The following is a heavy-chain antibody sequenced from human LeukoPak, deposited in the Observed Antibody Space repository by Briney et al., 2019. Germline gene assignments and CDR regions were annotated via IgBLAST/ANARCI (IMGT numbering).Heavy chain of an antibody. V-gene: IGHV4-59*01. CDR2: IYYSGST. D-gene: IGHD2-2*01. CDR1: GCSISSYY. Sequence: SETLSLTCTVSGCSISSYYWRWIRQPPGKGLEWIGYIYYSGSTNYNPSLKSRVTISVDTSKNQFSLKLSSVTAADPAVYYCASTPNVVLPAGVWFDPWGQGTLVTVSS. J-gene: IGHJ5*02. CDR3: ASTPNVVLPAGVWFDP.